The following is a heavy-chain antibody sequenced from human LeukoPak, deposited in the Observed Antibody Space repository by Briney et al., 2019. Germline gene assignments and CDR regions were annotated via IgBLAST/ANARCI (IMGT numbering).Heavy chain of an antibody. CDR2: ISGSSSTI. CDR1: GFTFSTYS. Sequence: GGSLRLSCAASGFTFSTYSLNWVRQAPGKGLEWVSYISGSSSTIYYADSVKGRFTISRDNAKNSLYLQMNSLRAEDTAVYYCARDATYYYGSGSYSPPKYYFDYWGQGTLVTVSS. J-gene: IGHJ4*02. CDR3: ARDATYYYGSGSYSPPKYYFDY. V-gene: IGHV3-48*01. D-gene: IGHD3-10*01.